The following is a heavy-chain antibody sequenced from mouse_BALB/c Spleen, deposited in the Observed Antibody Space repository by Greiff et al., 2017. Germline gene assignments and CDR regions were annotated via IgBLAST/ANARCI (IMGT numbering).Heavy chain of an antibody. Sequence: EVQLQQSGPGLVKPSQSLSLTCTVTGYSITSDYAWNWIRQFPGNKLEWMGYISYSGSTSYNPSLKSRISITRDTSKNQFFLQLNSVTTEDTATYNCAKEGLVEQKSAWFAYWGEGGLVTVSA. V-gene: IGHV3-2*02. CDR2: ISYSGST. J-gene: IGHJ3*01. D-gene: IGHD1-1*01. CDR3: AKEGLVEQKSAWFAY. CDR1: GYSITSDYA.